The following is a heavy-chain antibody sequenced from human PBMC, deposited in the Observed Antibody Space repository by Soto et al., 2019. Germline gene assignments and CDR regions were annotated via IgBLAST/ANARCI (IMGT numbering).Heavy chain of an antibody. Sequence: ALRPMSESRAVWGFSSSRCSLYHFRQAQGKGLEWVSNISSSSSTIYYADSVKGRFIISRDNSKNTLYLQMNSLRAEDTAVYYCARAYYDSSDYYYTQHWGYFLHWGQGTLVTVS. V-gene: IGHV3-48*01. D-gene: IGHD3-22*01. CDR2: ISSSSSTI. CDR1: GFSSSRCS. J-gene: IGHJ1*01. CDR3: ARAYYDSSDYYYTQHWGYFLH.